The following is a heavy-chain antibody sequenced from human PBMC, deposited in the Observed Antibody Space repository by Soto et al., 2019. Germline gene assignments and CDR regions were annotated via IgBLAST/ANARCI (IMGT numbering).Heavy chain of an antibody. V-gene: IGHV1-2*02. Sequence: QVQLVQSGAEVKKPGASVKVSCKASGYTFTGYYMHWVRQAPGQGLEWMGWINPNSGGTTYAQKFQGRVTMTRDTSISTAYMELSRLRSDDTAVYYCARGETVAGTACDYWGQGTLVTVSS. CDR2: INPNSGGT. CDR3: ARGETVAGTACDY. D-gene: IGHD6-19*01. J-gene: IGHJ4*02. CDR1: GYTFTGYY.